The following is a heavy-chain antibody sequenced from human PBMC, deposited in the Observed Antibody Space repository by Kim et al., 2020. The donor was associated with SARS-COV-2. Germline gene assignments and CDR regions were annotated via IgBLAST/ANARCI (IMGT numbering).Heavy chain of an antibody. J-gene: IGHJ6*02. D-gene: IGHD3-10*01. CDR3: ARGGYYGSGSYYNPNYYYYGMDV. V-gene: IGHV4-34*01. Sequence: SETLSLTCAVYGGSFSGYYWSWIRQPPGKGLEWIGEINHSGSTNYNPSLKSRVTISVDTSKNQFSLKLSSVTAADTAVYYCARGGYYGSGSYYNPNYYYYGMDVWGQGTTVTVSS. CDR2: INHSGST. CDR1: GGSFSGYY.